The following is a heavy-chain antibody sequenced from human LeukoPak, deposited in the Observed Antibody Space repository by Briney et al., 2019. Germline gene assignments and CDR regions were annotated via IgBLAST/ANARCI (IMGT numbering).Heavy chain of an antibody. J-gene: IGHJ4*02. D-gene: IGHD6-13*01. CDR2: ISGDGGST. CDR3: AKDIIPHYIAAAGGDY. CDR1: GFTFDDYA. V-gene: IGHV3-43*02. Sequence: HPGASLRLSCAASGFTFDDYAMHWVRQAPRKVLEWGSLISGDGGSTYYADSVKGRFTISRANSKNSLYLQMNSLRTEATALYYCAKDIIPHYIAAAGGDYWGQGTLVTVSS.